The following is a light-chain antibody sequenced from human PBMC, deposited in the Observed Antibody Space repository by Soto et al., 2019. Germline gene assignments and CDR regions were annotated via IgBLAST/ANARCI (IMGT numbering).Light chain of an antibody. J-gene: IGLJ2*01. CDR3: SSYTSSSTLMV. CDR1: SSDVGGYNS. V-gene: IGLV2-14*01. CDR2: DVT. Sequence: QSALTQPASVSGSPGQSITISCTGSSSDVGGYNSVSWYQQYPGKAPKLIISDVTNRPSEISNRFSGSKSGNTASLTISGLQAEDEANYFCSSYTSSSTLMVFGGGTQLTVL.